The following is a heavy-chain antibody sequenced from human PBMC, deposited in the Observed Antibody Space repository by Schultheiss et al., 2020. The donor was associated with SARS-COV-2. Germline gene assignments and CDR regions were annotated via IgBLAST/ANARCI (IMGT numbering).Heavy chain of an antibody. CDR1: GFTFSSYW. J-gene: IGHJ5*02. V-gene: IGHV3-48*04. CDR3: AREVSVDTESRFDP. Sequence: GGSLRLSCAASGFTFSSYWMSWVRQAPGKGLEWVSYISSSGSTIYYADSVKGRFTISRDNAKNTLFLQMNSLRADDTAVYYCAREVSVDTESRFDPWGHGALVTVSS. CDR2: ISSSGSTI. D-gene: IGHD5-18*01.